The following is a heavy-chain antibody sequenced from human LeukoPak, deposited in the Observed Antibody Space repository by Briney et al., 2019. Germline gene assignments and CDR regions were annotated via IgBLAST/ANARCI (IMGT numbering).Heavy chain of an antibody. V-gene: IGHV3-30-3*01. CDR1: GFIFSSYA. J-gene: IGHJ4*02. CDR3: AKEAGYYDFWSGYYLDY. CDR2: ISYDGSKE. D-gene: IGHD3-3*01. Sequence: GGSLRLSCAGSGFIFSSYAMYWVRQAPGKGLEWVAVISYDGSKENYADSVKGRFTISRDNSKNTLYLQMNSLRAEDTAVYYCAKEAGYYDFWSGYYLDYWGQGTLVTVSS.